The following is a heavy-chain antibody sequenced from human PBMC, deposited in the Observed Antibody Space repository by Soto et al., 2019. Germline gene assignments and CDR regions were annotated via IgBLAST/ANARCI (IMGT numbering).Heavy chain of an antibody. Sequence: GGSLRLSCAASGFSFSDFGMTWVRQAPGKGLEWVSTIRREGTNKYYADSVKGRFTISRDNSKNTLYLQMNSLRAEDTAVYYCAKLGSPNYYDSSGYPYYFDYWGQGTLVTVSS. J-gene: IGHJ4*02. V-gene: IGHV3-30*02. CDR3: AKLGSPNYYDSSGYPYYFDY. CDR1: GFSFSDFG. D-gene: IGHD3-22*01. CDR2: IRREGTNK.